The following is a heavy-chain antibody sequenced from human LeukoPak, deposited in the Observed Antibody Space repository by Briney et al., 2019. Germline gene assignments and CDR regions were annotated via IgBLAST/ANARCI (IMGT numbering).Heavy chain of an antibody. D-gene: IGHD3-22*01. CDR1: GFTFSTYS. Sequence: GGSLRLSCAASGFTFSTYSMHWVRQAPGKGLEWVSSISSSPTYIYYADSMKGRFTISRDNAKNSLYLQMNSLKTEDSAVYYCTTDDLDYYDSRGLDYWGQGTLVTVSS. CDR3: TTDDLDYYDSRGLDY. V-gene: IGHV3-21*03. J-gene: IGHJ4*02. CDR2: ISSSPTYI.